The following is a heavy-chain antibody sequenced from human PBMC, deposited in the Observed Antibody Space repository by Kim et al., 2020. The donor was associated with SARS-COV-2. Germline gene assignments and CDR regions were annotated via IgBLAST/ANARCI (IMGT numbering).Heavy chain of an antibody. J-gene: IGHJ3*01. CDR2: ISHGGHT. D-gene: IGHD1-20*01. Sequence: SETLSLTCSVSGSSIGIGYYWAWVRHPPGRGLEWVGSISHGGHTIYNSSLLSRLTISVDTSKRLFSLMLTSVTAADTAVYFCARMFPGFSYNFDFWGRGT. CDR3: ARMFPGFSYNFDF. CDR1: GSSIGIGYY. V-gene: IGHV4-38-2*01.